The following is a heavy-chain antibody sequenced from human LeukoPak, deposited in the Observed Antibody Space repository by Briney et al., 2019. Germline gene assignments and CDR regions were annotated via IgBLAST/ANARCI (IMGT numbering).Heavy chain of an antibody. V-gene: IGHV3-11*01. CDR3: ARVGYSYAFS. CDR1: GFTFSDYY. J-gene: IGHJ4*02. Sequence: GGSLRLSCAASGFTFSDYYMSWLRQAPGKGLEWVSYISSSGCTIYYADSVKGRFTISRDNAKNSLYLQMNSLRAEDTAVYYCARVGYSYAFSWGQGTLVTVSS. CDR2: ISSSGCTI. D-gene: IGHD5-18*01.